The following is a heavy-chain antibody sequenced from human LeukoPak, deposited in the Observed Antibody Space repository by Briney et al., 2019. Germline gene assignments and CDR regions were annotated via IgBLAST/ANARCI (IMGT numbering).Heavy chain of an antibody. D-gene: IGHD3-22*01. Sequence: GGSLRLSCAASGYTFSGSGIHWVRQASGKGLEWVGHIRSKTNNYATADAASVKGRFTFSRDDSKNTAYIQMNSLKTEDTAVYYCTRHNCDRSGYGAFDSWGQGTMVTVSS. CDR3: TRHNCDRSGYGAFDS. V-gene: IGHV3-73*01. CDR2: IRSKTNNYAT. J-gene: IGHJ3*02. CDR1: GYTFSGSG.